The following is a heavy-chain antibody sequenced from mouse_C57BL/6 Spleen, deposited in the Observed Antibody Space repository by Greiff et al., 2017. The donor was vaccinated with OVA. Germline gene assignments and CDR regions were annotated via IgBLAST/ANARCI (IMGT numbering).Heavy chain of an antibody. D-gene: IGHD6-2*01. Sequence: QVQLQQPGAELVKPGASVKLSCKASGYTFTSYWMHWVKQRPGQGLEWIGMIHPNSGSTNYNEKFKSKATLTVDKSSSTAYMQLSSLTSEDSAVYYCAREGGSPWYFDVWGTGTTVTVSS. J-gene: IGHJ1*03. V-gene: IGHV1-64*01. CDR2: IHPNSGST. CDR1: GYTFTSYW. CDR3: AREGGSPWYFDV.